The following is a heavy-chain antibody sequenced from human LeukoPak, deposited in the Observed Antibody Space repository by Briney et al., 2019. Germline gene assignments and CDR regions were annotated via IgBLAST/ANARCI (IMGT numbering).Heavy chain of an antibody. D-gene: IGHD1-26*01. CDR3: TPMWWELLDY. CDR1: GFSLRSFA. V-gene: IGHV3-15*01. Sequence: GGSLRLSCAASGFSLRSFAMSWVRQAPGKGLEWVGRIKSKTDGGTTDYAAPVKGRFTISRDDSKNTLYLQMNSLKTEDTAVYYCTPMWWELLDYWGQGTLVTVSS. CDR2: IKSKTDGGTT. J-gene: IGHJ4*02.